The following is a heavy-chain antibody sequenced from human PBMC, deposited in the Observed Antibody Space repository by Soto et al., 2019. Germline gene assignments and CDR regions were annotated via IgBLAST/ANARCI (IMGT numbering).Heavy chain of an antibody. D-gene: IGHD5-18*01. Sequence: QVQLVESGGGVVQPGRSLRLSCAASGFTFSSYGMHWVRQAPGKGLEWVAVIWYDGSNKYYADSVKGRFTISRDNSKNTLYLQMNSLRAEDTAVYYCARVATWIQQQLDYWGQGTLVTVSS. CDR2: IWYDGSNK. J-gene: IGHJ4*02. CDR1: GFTFSSYG. V-gene: IGHV3-33*01. CDR3: ARVATWIQQQLDY.